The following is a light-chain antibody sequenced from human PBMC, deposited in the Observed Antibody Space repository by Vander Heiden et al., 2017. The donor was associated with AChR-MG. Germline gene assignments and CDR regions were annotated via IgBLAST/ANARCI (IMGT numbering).Light chain of an antibody. CDR2: SNN. V-gene: IGLV1-44*01. J-gene: IGLJ3*02. CDR3: AAWDDSLNGWV. Sequence: HSVLTQPPSASGTPGQRVTISCSGSSSHIGSNTVNWYQQLPGTAPKLLIYSNNQRPSGVPDRFSGSKSGTSASLAISGLQSEDEADYYCAAWDDSLNGWVFGGGTKLTVL. CDR1: SSHIGSNT.